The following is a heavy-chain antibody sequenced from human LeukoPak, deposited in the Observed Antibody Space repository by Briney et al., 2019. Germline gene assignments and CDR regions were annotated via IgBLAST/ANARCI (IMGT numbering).Heavy chain of an antibody. V-gene: IGHV4-4*02. Sequence: KSSETLSLTCVVSGASISRSNWWSWVRQPPGRGLEWIGEVYPSGSTNFNPSLKSRVTMSVDKSKNQFSLKLTSVTAADTAVYYCARGAHGSERPPIWGQGTLVTVSS. CDR1: GASISRSNW. CDR3: ARGAHGSERPPI. J-gene: IGHJ4*02. CDR2: VYPSGST. D-gene: IGHD3-10*01.